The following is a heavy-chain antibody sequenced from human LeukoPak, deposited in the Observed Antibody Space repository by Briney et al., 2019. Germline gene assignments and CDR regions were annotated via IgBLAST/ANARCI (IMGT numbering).Heavy chain of an antibody. Sequence: ASVTVSCTPSVYSFSYYGITWVRQAPGLGIEWMGWISGYNGNTNYAESLQGRVTMTIDTSTSTAYLDLRSLRSDDTAVYYCARVGLVDNEYGFYFYMDVWGKGTTVIVSS. CDR2: ISGYNGNT. D-gene: IGHD4/OR15-4a*01. J-gene: IGHJ6*03. V-gene: IGHV1-18*01. CDR3: ARVGLVDNEYGFYFYMDV. CDR1: VYSFSYYG.